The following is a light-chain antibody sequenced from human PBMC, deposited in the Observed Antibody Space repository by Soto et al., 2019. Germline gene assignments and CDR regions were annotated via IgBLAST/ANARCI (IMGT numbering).Light chain of an antibody. J-gene: IGLJ1*01. V-gene: IGLV2-11*01. CDR2: DVN. Sequence: QSALTQPRSVSGSPGQSVTISCTGTSSDLGAYNSVSWHQQHPGRAPELMIYDVNKRPSGVPDRFSGSKSGNTASLTISGLQAEDEADYYCCSYAGNSYVFGTGTKVTV. CDR3: CSYAGNSYV. CDR1: SSDLGAYNS.